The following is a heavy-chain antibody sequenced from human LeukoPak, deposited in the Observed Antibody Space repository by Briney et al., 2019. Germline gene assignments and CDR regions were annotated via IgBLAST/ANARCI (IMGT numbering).Heavy chain of an antibody. CDR3: ATYSGYYYY. CDR1: GYTLTGLA. J-gene: IGHJ4*02. V-gene: IGHV1-24*01. D-gene: IGHD3-3*01. Sequence: ASVKVSCKVSGYTLTGLAMHWVRQAPGEGLEWMGGFDPEDGETVYAQKFQGRVTMTEDTSTDTAYMELSSLSSEDTAVYFCATYSGYYYYWGQGTLVTVSS. CDR2: FDPEDGET.